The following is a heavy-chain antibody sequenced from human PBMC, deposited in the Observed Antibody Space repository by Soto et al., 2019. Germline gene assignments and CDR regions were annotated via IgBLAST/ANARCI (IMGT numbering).Heavy chain of an antibody. Sequence: EVQLVESGGDLVQPGGSLRLSCAASGFTFSSYWMHWVRQAPGKELVWVSRIKGDGSSTNSADSLQGRFTISRDNAKSTLYLQINSLRAEDTAVYYCARGKTNVYALDVWGKGTAVTVSP. CDR1: GFTFSSYW. CDR2: IKGDGSST. V-gene: IGHV3-74*01. CDR3: ARGKTNVYALDV. J-gene: IGHJ6*04.